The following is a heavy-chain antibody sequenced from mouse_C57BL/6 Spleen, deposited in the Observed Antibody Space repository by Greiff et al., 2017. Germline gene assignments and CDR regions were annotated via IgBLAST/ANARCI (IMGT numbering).Heavy chain of an antibody. V-gene: IGHV3-6*01. J-gene: IGHJ1*03. CDR2: ISYDGSN. Sequence: DVKLQESGPGLVKPSQSLSLTCSVTGYSITSGYYWNWIRQFPGNKLEWMGYISYDGSNNYNPSLKNRISITRDTSKNQFFLKLNSVTTEDTATYYCAREGLRHWYFDVWGTGTTVTVSS. CDR1: GYSITSGYY. CDR3: AREGLRHWYFDV. D-gene: IGHD2-2*01.